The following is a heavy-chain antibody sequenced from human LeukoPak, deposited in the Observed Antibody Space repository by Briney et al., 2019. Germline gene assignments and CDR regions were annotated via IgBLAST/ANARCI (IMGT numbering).Heavy chain of an antibody. D-gene: IGHD6-19*01. CDR1: GGSISGYY. CDR3: ARHGSGWSFDY. J-gene: IGHJ4*02. V-gene: IGHV4-59*08. CDR2: ISYSGST. Sequence: SETLSLTCTVSGGSISGYYWSWIWQPPGKGLEWTGYISYSGSTNHNPSLKSRVSISVDTSKNQFSLNLNSVTAADTAVFYCARHGSGWSFDYWGQGTLVTVSS.